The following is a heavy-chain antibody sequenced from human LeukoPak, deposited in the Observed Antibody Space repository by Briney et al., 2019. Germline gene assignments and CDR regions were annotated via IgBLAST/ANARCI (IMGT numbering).Heavy chain of an antibody. CDR2: IYYSGST. CDR3: ARVGVATNLGYYYYMDV. D-gene: IGHD3-3*01. V-gene: IGHV4-59*01. J-gene: IGHJ6*03. Sequence: SETLSLTCTVSVGSISSYYWSWIRQPPGKGLEWIGYIYYSGSTNYNTSLKSRVTISVDTSKNQFSLKLSSVTAADTAVYYCARVGVATNLGYYYYMDVWGKGTTVTVSS. CDR1: VGSISSYY.